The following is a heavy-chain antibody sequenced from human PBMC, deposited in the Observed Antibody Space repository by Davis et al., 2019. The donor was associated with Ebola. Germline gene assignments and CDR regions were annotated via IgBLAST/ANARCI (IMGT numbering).Heavy chain of an antibody. CDR2: ISSSSSTI. D-gene: IGHD6-19*01. CDR3: ARDAVAGHFDY. Sequence: GESLKISCAASGFTFSSYSMNWVRQAPGKGLEWVSYISSSSSTIYYADSVKGRFTISRDNSKNTLYLQMNSLRAEDTAVYYCARDAVAGHFDYWGQGTLVTVSS. CDR1: GFTFSSYS. J-gene: IGHJ4*02. V-gene: IGHV3-48*01.